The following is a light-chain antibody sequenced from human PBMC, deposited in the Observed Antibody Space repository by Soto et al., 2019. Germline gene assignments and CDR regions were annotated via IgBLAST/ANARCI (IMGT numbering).Light chain of an antibody. Sequence: QSVLTQPASVSGSPGQSITISCGGTSSDDGAYIYVSWYQQFPGKAPKLIIYEVNNRPSGVSDRFSGSKSDTTAYLTISGLQAEDEADYYCSSYSDSDTKVFGTGTKLTVL. CDR2: EVN. CDR1: SSDDGAYIY. CDR3: SSYSDSDTKV. V-gene: IGLV2-14*03. J-gene: IGLJ1*01.